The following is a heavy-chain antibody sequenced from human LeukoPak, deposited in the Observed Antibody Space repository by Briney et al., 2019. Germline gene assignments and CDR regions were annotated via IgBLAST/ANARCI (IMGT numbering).Heavy chain of an antibody. CDR3: ARDDGDRSDYHDAFDI. Sequence: GGSLRLSCAASGFTFSSYAMSWVRQAPGKGLEWVSTISGSGGSTYFADSVKGRFTISRDDSKNTLFLQMNSLRAEDTAVYYCARDDGDRSDYHDAFDIWGQGTMVTVS. V-gene: IGHV3-23*01. D-gene: IGHD2-21*02. J-gene: IGHJ3*02. CDR1: GFTFSSYA. CDR2: ISGSGGST.